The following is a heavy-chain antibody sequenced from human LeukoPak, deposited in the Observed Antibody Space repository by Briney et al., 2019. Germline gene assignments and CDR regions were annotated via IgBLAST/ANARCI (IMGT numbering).Heavy chain of an antibody. J-gene: IGHJ4*02. CDR3: ATLYSGTYSKHFDY. V-gene: IGHV4-39*01. CDR2: IYYSGST. CDR1: GGSISSSSYY. D-gene: IGHD1-26*01. Sequence: SETLSLTCTVSGGSISSSSYYWGWIRQPPGKGLEWIASIYYSGSTYYNPSLKSRVTISVDTSKNQFSLKLSSVTAADTALYYCATLYSGTYSKHFDYWGQGTPVTVSS.